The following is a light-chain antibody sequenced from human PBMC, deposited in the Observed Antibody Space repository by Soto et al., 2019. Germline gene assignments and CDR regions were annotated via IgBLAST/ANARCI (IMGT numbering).Light chain of an antibody. Sequence: EILMTQSPATLSVSPGERATLSCRASQSVSSNLAWYQQKPGQAPRLLIYGASTRDTGIPARFRGSGSETEFTLTINRLQPDDSATYYCQQYHTSWWTFGQGTKVDIK. CDR1: QSVSSN. CDR2: GAS. CDR3: QQYHTSWWT. V-gene: IGKV3-15*01. J-gene: IGKJ1*01.